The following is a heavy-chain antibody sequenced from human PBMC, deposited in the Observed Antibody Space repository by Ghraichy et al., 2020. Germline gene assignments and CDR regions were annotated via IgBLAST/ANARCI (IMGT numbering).Heavy chain of an antibody. D-gene: IGHD5-24*01. Sequence: SETLSLTCAVYGGSFSGYYWSWIRQPPGKGLEWIGEINHSGSTNYNPSLKSRVTISVDTSKNQFSLKLSSVTAADTAVYYCARRRWLHPPNNNWFDPWGQGTLVTVSS. CDR1: GGSFSGYY. CDR2: INHSGST. J-gene: IGHJ5*02. V-gene: IGHV4-34*01. CDR3: ARRRWLHPPNNNWFDP.